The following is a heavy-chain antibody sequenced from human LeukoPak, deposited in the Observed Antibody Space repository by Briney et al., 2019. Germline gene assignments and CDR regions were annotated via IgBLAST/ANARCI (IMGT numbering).Heavy chain of an antibody. CDR1: GYTFTNYG. Sequence: ASVKVSCKASGYTFTNYGINWVRQAPGQGLEWMGWISAYNANTNYAQKFQGRVTMTTDTSTSTAYMELRSLRSDDTAVYYCARDPNDYGDYGTFNYAMDVWGQGTTVTVSS. D-gene: IGHD4-17*01. CDR2: ISAYNANT. V-gene: IGHV1-18*01. CDR3: ARDPNDYGDYGTFNYAMDV. J-gene: IGHJ6*02.